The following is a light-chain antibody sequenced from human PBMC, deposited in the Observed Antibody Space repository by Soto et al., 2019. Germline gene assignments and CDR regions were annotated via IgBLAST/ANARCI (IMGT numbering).Light chain of an antibody. V-gene: IGKV2-28*01. CDR3: MQAIQAPRT. CDR2: LGS. Sequence: DIVLTQSPLSLPVTPGEPASISCRSSQSLLHSNGNIYLDWYLQKPGQSPQLLIYLGSIRSSGVPARFSGSGSGTDFTLTITSVEAEDFGVYYCMQAIQAPRTFGLGTKVEIK. CDR1: QSLLHSNGNIY. J-gene: IGKJ1*01.